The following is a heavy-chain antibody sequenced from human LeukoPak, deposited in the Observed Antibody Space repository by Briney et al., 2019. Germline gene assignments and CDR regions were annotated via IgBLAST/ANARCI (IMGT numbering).Heavy chain of an antibody. CDR2: ISDRGSYI. Sequence: GGSLRLSCTASGFTFNTYSMNWVRLAPGKGLEWVASISDRGSYIYYADSVKGRFTISRDNAKNSLYLQMNSLRADDTAVYYCARDGDGYNLVSAASYYFDYWGQGTLVTVSS. V-gene: IGHV3-21*01. CDR1: GFTFNTYS. CDR3: ARDGDGYNLVSAASYYFDY. J-gene: IGHJ4*02. D-gene: IGHD5-24*01.